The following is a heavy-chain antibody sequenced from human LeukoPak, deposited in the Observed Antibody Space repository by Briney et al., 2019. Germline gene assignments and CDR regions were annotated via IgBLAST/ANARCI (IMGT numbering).Heavy chain of an antibody. CDR1: GFTFSSYT. J-gene: IGHJ4*02. CDR2: ISGSGGSA. D-gene: IGHD5-12*01. CDR3: AKPQSSEWLRLGGVDY. V-gene: IGHV3-23*01. Sequence: GGSLRLSCAASGFTFSSYTMSWVRQAPGKGLEWVSAISGSGGSAYYADSVKGRFTISRDNSKNTLYLQMNSLRAEDTAVYYCAKPQSSEWLRLGGVDYWGQGTLVTVSS.